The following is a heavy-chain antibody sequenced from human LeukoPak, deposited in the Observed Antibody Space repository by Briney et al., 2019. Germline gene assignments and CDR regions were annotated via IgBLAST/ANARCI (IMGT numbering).Heavy chain of an antibody. J-gene: IGHJ6*03. CDR1: GGSFSGYY. V-gene: IGHV4-34*01. Sequence: SETLSLTCAVYGGSFSGYYWSWIRQPPGKGLEWIGEINHSGSTNYNPSLKTRDTISVDTSKNQFSLRLSSVTPADTAVYYCARERRWLQYYMGVWGKGTTVTISS. CDR2: INHSGST. CDR3: ARERRWLQYYMGV. D-gene: IGHD5-24*01.